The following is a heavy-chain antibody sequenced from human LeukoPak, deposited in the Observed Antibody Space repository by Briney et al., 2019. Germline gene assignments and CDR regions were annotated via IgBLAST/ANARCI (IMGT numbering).Heavy chain of an antibody. CDR2: IWYDGSNK. V-gene: IGHV3-33*01. CDR3: ARDDTAMVLEMDV. CDR1: GFTFSSYG. D-gene: IGHD5-18*01. J-gene: IGHJ6*01. Sequence: GRSLRLSCAASGFTFSSYGMHWVRQAPGKGLEWVAVIWYDGSNKYYADCVEGRFTISRDNSNNTLYVQMNSLRAEDTAVFYCARDDTAMVLEMDVWGQGTTVTASS.